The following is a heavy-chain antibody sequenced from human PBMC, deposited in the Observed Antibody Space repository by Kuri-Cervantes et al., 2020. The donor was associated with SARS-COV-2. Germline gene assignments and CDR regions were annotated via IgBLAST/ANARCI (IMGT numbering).Heavy chain of an antibody. CDR2: IWYDGSNK. Sequence: GESLKISCAASGFTFSSYGMHWVRQAPGKGLEWVAVIWYDGSNKYYADSVKGRFTISRDNSKNTLYLQMNSLRAEDTAVYYCAKDPDGDYWSPFDYWGQGTLVTVSS. V-gene: IGHV3-33*06. J-gene: IGHJ4*02. CDR3: AKDPDGDYWSPFDY. D-gene: IGHD4-17*01. CDR1: GFTFSSYG.